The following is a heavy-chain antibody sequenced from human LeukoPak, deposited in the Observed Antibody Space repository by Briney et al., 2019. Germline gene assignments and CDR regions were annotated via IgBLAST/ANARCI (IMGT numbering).Heavy chain of an antibody. CDR3: ARDIVYGDYRDAFDI. Sequence: SETLSLTCTVSGGSISSYYWSWIRQPPGKGLEWIGYIYYSGSTNYNPSLKSRATISVDTSKNQFSLKLSSVTAADTAVYYCARDIVYGDYRDAFDIWGQGTMVTVSS. CDR2: IYYSGST. V-gene: IGHV4-59*01. J-gene: IGHJ3*02. D-gene: IGHD4-17*01. CDR1: GGSISSYY.